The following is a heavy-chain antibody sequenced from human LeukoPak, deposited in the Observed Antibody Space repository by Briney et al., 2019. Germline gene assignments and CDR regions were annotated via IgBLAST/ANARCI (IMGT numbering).Heavy chain of an antibody. V-gene: IGHV4-39*07. CDR2: IYYSGST. Sequence: SETLSLTCTVSGGSISSSRYYWGWIRQPPGKGLEWIGSIYYSGSTYYNPSLKSRVTMSVDTSKNQFSLKLSSVTAADTAVYYCARDSSSSYYYYMDVWGKGTTVTVSS. CDR1: GGSISSSRYY. D-gene: IGHD6-6*01. CDR3: ARDSSSSYYYYMDV. J-gene: IGHJ6*03.